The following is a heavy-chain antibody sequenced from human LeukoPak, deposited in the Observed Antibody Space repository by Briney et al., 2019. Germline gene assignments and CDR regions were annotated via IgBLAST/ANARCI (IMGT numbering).Heavy chain of an antibody. CDR2: IYYSGST. V-gene: IGHV4-59*08. CDR1: GSSISSYY. CDR3: ARHASGYFDY. D-gene: IGHD3-10*01. Sequence: SETLSLTCTVSGSSISSYYWSWIRQPPGKGLEWIGYIYYSGSTNYNPSLKSRVTISVDTSKNQFSLKLSSVTAADTAVYYCARHASGYFDYWGQGTLVTVSS. J-gene: IGHJ4*02.